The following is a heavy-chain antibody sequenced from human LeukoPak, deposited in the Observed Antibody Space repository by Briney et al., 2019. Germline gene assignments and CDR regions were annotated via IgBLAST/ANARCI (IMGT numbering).Heavy chain of an antibody. Sequence: PRGSLRLSCAVSGFTFSSYWMHWVRQAPGKGLVWVARINSDGSSTSYADSVKGRFTISRDNPKNTLYLQMNSLRAEDTAVYYCARDYYSYLDVWGKGTTVTVSS. CDR3: ARDYYSYLDV. CDR1: GFTFSSYW. J-gene: IGHJ6*03. CDR2: INSDGSST. V-gene: IGHV3-74*01.